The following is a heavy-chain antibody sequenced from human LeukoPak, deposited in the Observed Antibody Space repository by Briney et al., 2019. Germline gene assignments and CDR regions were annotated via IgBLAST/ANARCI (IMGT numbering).Heavy chain of an antibody. CDR1: GYTFSGYA. Sequence: GASVKVSCKASGYTFSGYAIHWVRQAPGQRFEWMGWIDADNGDTRYSQKFQGRVTITRDTSASTAYMELSSLRSEDTAVYYCARVFDGGNGYYFDYWGQGTLVTVSS. D-gene: IGHD4-23*01. CDR2: IDADNGDT. V-gene: IGHV1-3*01. J-gene: IGHJ4*02. CDR3: ARVFDGGNGYYFDY.